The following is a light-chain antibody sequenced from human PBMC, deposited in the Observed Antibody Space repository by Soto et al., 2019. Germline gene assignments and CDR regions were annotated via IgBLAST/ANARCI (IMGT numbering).Light chain of an antibody. Sequence: EIMLTPTPATLAVSPEERATLSRRTIQSVSSYLAWYQQKPGQAPRLLIYDASNRATGIPARFSGSGSGTDFVLTFSILESEDFAVYFCQQRSNWPAAITFGQGTRLEIK. CDR1: QSVSSY. CDR2: DAS. V-gene: IGKV3-11*01. CDR3: QQRSNWPAAIT. J-gene: IGKJ5*01.